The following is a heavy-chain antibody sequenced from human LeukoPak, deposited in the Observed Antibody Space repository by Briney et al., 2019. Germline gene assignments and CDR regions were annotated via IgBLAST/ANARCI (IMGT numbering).Heavy chain of an antibody. J-gene: IGHJ6*02. D-gene: IGHD2-2*02. V-gene: IGHV1-8*01. CDR1: GYTFTSYD. CDR2: MNPNSGNT. CDR3: ARGVPAAILQGFWGYYYYGMDV. Sequence: ASVKVSCKASGYTFTSYDINWVRQATGQGVEWMGWMNPNSGNTGYAQKLQGRVTMTTDTSTSTAYMELRSLRSDDTAVYYCARGVPAAILQGFWGYYYYGMDVWGQGTTVTVSS.